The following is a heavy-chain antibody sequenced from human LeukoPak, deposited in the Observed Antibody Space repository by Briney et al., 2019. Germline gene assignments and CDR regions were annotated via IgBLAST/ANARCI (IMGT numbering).Heavy chain of an antibody. CDR1: GYTFTSYD. CDR2: MNPNSGNT. CDR3: ARGGIAVVPAANNWFDP. D-gene: IGHD2-2*01. Sequence: GASVKVSCKASGYTFTSYDINWVRQATGQGLEWMGWMNPNSGNTGYAQKFQGRVTMTRNTSISTAYMELSSLRSEDTAVYYCARGGIAVVPAANNWFDPWGQGTLVTVSS. V-gene: IGHV1-8*01. J-gene: IGHJ5*02.